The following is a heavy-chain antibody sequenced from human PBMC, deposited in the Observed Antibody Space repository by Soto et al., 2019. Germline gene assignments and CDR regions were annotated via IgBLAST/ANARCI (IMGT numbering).Heavy chain of an antibody. V-gene: IGHV3-23*01. D-gene: IGHD3-10*01. J-gene: IGHJ4*02. CDR1: GISFTSRA. CDR2: ITDSGGDR. CDR3: ARGSRDSCPGSRIFDF. Sequence: GGSLRLSCVASGISFTSRAISWVRQAPGEGLEWVSVITDSGGDRKYADSVRGRFTISRDNSKNTLYLQMSSLRAEDSAVYYCARGSRDSCPGSRIFDFWGRGTLVTVSS.